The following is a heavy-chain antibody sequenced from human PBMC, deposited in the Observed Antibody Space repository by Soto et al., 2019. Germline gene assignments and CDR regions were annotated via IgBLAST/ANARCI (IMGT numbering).Heavy chain of an antibody. CDR1: GYTFSSHG. V-gene: IGHV1-18*01. Sequence: QVQLVQSGAEVKKPGTSVKVSCTASGYTFSSHGISWVRQAPGQGLQWLGWVSGANGNTNYAHSLLGRVSMTTYTSTKTGCMELRSLWSDDWARYYCARDRGYCRSGVCERAGFDPWGQGTIV. CDR2: VSGANGNT. CDR3: ARDRGYCRSGVCERAGFDP. J-gene: IGHJ5*02. D-gene: IGHD3-3*01.